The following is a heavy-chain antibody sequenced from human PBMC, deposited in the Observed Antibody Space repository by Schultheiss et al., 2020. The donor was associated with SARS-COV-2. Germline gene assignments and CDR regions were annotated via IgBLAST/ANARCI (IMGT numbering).Heavy chain of an antibody. V-gene: IGHV3-13*01. D-gene: IGHD2-2*02. CDR2: IGTAGDT. CDR3: ARDRGYCSSTSCYTGYYYYMDV. Sequence: GGSLRLSCAASGFTFSSYAMHWVRQATGKGLEWVSAIGTAGDTYYPGSVKGRFTISRENAKNSLYLQMNSLRAGDTAVYYCARDRGYCSSTSCYTGYYYYMDVWGKGTTVTVSS. J-gene: IGHJ6*03. CDR1: GFTFSSYA.